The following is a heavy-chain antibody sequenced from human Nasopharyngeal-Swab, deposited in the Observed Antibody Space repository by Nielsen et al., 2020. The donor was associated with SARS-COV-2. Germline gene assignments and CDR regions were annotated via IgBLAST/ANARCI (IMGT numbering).Heavy chain of an antibody. CDR1: GYSFTSYW. CDR2: IDPSDSYT. D-gene: IGHD1-7*01. V-gene: IGHV5-10-1*01. CDR3: ARFSSGTIPSVDY. J-gene: IGHJ4*02. Sequence: GESLKISCKGSGYSFTSYWISWVRQMPGKGLEWMGRIDPSDSYTNYSPSFQGRVTISAHKSISTAYLQWSSLKASDTAMYYCARFSSGTIPSVDYWGQGTLVTVSS.